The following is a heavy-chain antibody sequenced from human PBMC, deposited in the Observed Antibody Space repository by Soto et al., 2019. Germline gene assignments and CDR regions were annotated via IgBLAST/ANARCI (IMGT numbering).Heavy chain of an antibody. J-gene: IGHJ5*02. CDR3: ARDYRNFCTSPYNWFDP. V-gene: IGHV1-69*01. Sequence: QVQLVQSGAEVKKPGSSVKVSCKASGGTFSSYAISWVRQAPGQGLEWMGGIIPIFGTANYAQKFQGRVTITADESTSTAYMELSSLRSEDTAVYYCARDYRNFCTSPYNWFDPWGQGTLVTVSS. D-gene: IGHD3-3*01. CDR2: IIPIFGTA. CDR1: GGTFSSYA.